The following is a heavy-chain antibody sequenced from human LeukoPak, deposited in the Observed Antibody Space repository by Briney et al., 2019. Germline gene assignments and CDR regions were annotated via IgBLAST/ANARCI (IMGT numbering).Heavy chain of an antibody. Sequence: SETLSLTCTVSGGSISSGSYYWSWIRQPAGKGLEWIGRIYTSGSTNYNPSLKSRVTISVDTSKNQFSLNLSSVTAADTAVNYCARERLYGGNSRFDYWGQGTLVTVSS. CDR1: GGSISSGSYY. CDR3: ARERLYGGNSRFDY. J-gene: IGHJ4*02. V-gene: IGHV4-61*02. CDR2: IYTSGST. D-gene: IGHD4-23*01.